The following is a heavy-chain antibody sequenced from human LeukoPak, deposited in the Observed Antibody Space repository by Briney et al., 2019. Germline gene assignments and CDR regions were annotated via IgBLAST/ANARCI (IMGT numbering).Heavy chain of an antibody. J-gene: IGHJ4*02. CDR2: ISSSGSPI. CDR1: GFTFSSYE. D-gene: IGHD5-18*01. CDR3: ARGVGYTYVAPYYFDS. V-gene: IGHV3-48*03. Sequence: GSLRLSCADSGFTFSSYEMNWVRQAPGKGLEWVSYISSSGSPIYYADSVKGRFTISRDNAKSSLYLQMNSLRAEDTAVYYCARGVGYTYVAPYYFDSWGQGTLVTVSS.